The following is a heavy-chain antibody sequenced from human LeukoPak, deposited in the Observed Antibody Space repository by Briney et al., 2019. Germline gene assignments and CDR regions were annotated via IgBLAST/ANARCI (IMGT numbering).Heavy chain of an antibody. D-gene: IGHD4-17*01. CDR3: ARGERGSVTTHAIYYYYMDV. CDR1: GYTFTSYD. V-gene: IGHV1-8*01. Sequence: GASVKVSCEASGYTFTSYDINWVRQATGQGIEWMGWMNLNSGNTGYAQKFQGRVTMTRNTSISTAYMELSSLRSEDTAVYYCARGERGSVTTHAIYYYYMDVWGKGTTVTVSS. J-gene: IGHJ6*03. CDR2: MNLNSGNT.